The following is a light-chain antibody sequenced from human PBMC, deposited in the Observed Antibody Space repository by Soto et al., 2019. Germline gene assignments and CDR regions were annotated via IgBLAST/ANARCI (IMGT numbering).Light chain of an antibody. Sequence: EIVLTHSPGTLSLSPGERATLSCRASQSIDSSYVAWYRQKPGQAPTLLIYGTSRRATGVSDRFSGSGSGTDFTLSISRLEPEEFAVYFCQLAGTFGPGAKVEVK. CDR1: QSIDSSY. CDR2: GTS. V-gene: IGKV3-20*01. J-gene: IGKJ3*01. CDR3: QLAGT.